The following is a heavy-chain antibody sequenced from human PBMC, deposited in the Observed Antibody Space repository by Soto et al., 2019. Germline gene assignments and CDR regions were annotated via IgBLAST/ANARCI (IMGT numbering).Heavy chain of an antibody. CDR3: ARVILGYCSSTSCPHFDY. Sequence: SETLSLTCAVYGGSFSGYYWSWIRQPPGKGLEWIGEINHSGSTNYNPSLKSRVTISVDTSKNQFSLKLSSVTAADTAVYYCARVILGYCSSTSCPHFDYWGQGTLVTVS. D-gene: IGHD2-2*01. V-gene: IGHV4-34*01. CDR2: INHSGST. CDR1: GGSFSGYY. J-gene: IGHJ4*02.